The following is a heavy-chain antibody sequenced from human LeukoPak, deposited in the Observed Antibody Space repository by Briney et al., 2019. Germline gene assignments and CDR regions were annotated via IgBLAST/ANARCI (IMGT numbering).Heavy chain of an antibody. Sequence: GALRLSCAASGFTFSSYWMNWVRQVPGKGLVWVSHINSDGSWTSYADSVKGRFTISKDNAKNTVYLQMNSLRAEDTAVYYCVSFYETYWGRGTLVTVSS. CDR2: INSDGSWT. CDR3: VSFYETY. CDR1: GFTFSSYW. D-gene: IGHD2/OR15-2a*01. V-gene: IGHV3-74*01. J-gene: IGHJ4*02.